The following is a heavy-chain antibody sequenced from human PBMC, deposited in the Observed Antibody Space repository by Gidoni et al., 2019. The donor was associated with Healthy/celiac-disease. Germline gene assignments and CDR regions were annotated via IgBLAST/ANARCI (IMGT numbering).Heavy chain of an antibody. CDR2: INHRGST. CDR3: ARGPPHDFWSGPGRRGIDP. J-gene: IGHJ5*02. D-gene: IGHD3-3*01. Sequence: QVQLQQWGAGLLKPSETLSLTCAVYGGSVSGYYWSWIRQPPGKGLEWIGEINHRGSTNSHPSLKSRVTISVDTSKNQFSLKLSSVTAADTAVYYCARGPPHDFWSGPGRRGIDPWGQGTLVTVSS. V-gene: IGHV4-34*01. CDR1: GGSVSGYY.